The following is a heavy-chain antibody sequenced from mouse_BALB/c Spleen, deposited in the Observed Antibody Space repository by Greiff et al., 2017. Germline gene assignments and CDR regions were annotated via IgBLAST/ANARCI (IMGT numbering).Heavy chain of an antibody. D-gene: IGHD2-1*01. CDR1: GYSFTGYY. J-gene: IGHJ1*01. CDR2: ISCYNGAT. V-gene: IGHV1S34*01. CDR3: ARGGWGNYGYFDV. Sequence: LVKTGASVKISCKASGYSFTGYYMHWVKQSHGKSLEWIGYISCYNGATSYNQKFKGKATFTVDTSSSTAYMQFNSLTSEDSAVYYWARGGWGNYGYFDVWGAGTTVTVSS.